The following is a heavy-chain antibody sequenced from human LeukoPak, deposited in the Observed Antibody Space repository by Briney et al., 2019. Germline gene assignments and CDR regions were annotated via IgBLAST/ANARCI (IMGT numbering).Heavy chain of an antibody. Sequence: GGSLRLSCAASGFTFSSYGMSWVRQAPGKGLEWVSAISGSGGSTYYADSVKGRFTISRDNSKNTLYLQMNSLRAEDTAVYYCAKGKGRGGSGSYYYFDYWGQGTPVTVSS. V-gene: IGHV3-23*01. CDR1: GFTFSSYG. J-gene: IGHJ4*02. CDR3: AKGKGRGGSGSYYYFDY. D-gene: IGHD3-10*01. CDR2: ISGSGGST.